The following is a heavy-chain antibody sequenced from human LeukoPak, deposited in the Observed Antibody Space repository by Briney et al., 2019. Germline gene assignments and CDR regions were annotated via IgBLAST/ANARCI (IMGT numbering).Heavy chain of an antibody. Sequence: SETLSLTCTVSGYSISSGYYWGWIRQPPGKGLEWIGSIYHSGSTYYNPSLKSRVTISVVTSKNQFSLKLSSVTAADTAVYYCARVPYDFWSGYHIGGNPYYPDYWGQGTLVTVSS. V-gene: IGHV4-38-2*02. CDR3: ARVPYDFWSGYHIGGNPYYPDY. J-gene: IGHJ4*02. CDR1: GYSISSGYY. CDR2: IYHSGST. D-gene: IGHD3-3*01.